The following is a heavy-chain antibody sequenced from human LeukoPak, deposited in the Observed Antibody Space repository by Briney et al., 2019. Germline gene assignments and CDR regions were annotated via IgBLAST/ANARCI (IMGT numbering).Heavy chain of an antibody. J-gene: IGHJ4*02. CDR2: ISASGGGT. CDR3: AKVTSGAGTYGAFAS. D-gene: IGHD3-10*01. CDR1: GFTFSSYA. V-gene: IGHV3-23*01. Sequence: HPGGSLRLSCAASGFTFSSYAMSWDRQAPGKGLEWVSGISASGGGTYLADSVKGRFTISRDSSKNTLCPQMNSLRGGSSAIYYCAKVTSGAGTYGAFASCGQGSLVTVPS.